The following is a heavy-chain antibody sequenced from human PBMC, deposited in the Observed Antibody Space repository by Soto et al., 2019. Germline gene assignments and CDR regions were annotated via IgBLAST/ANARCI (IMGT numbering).Heavy chain of an antibody. CDR1: GGSISSYY. CDR2: TYYSGST. Sequence: PSETLSLTCTVSGGSISSYYWSWIRQPPGKGLEWIGYTYYSGSTNYNPSLKSRVTISVDTSKNQFSLKLSSVTAADTAVYYCARGDYDFWSGYSPAPSYFDYWGQGTLVTVSS. V-gene: IGHV4-59*01. D-gene: IGHD3-3*01. CDR3: ARGDYDFWSGYSPAPSYFDY. J-gene: IGHJ4*02.